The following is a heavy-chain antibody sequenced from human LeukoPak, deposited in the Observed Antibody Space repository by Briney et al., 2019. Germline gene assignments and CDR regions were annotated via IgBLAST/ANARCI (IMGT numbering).Heavy chain of an antibody. V-gene: IGHV3-23*01. Sequence: SGGSLRLSCAASGFTFSYNAMSWVRQAPGKGLEWVSAISGSGGSTYYADSVKGRFTISRDNSKNTLYLQMNSLRAEDTAVYYCAKGGGSHMPAVYWGQGTLVTVSS. CDR2: ISGSGGST. CDR1: GFTFSYNA. J-gene: IGHJ4*02. CDR3: AKGGGSHMPAVY. D-gene: IGHD1-26*01.